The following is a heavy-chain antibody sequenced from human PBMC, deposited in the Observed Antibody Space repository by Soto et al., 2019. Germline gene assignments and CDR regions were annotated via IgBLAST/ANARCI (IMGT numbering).Heavy chain of an antibody. CDR1: GGSFSAYY. J-gene: IGHJ3*01. D-gene: IGHD2-2*03. CDR3: ARGLGYVLG. CDR2: INHKGRT. V-gene: IGHV4-34*01. Sequence: QVHLQQWCAGLLKPSDTLSLTCAVYGGSFSAYYCTLIRQPPGKGLEWIGDINHKGRTNYTPSLMGRVTISIDTSTNQFSLKLSSVTSADTALYYFARGLGYVLGWVQGTMVLVSS.